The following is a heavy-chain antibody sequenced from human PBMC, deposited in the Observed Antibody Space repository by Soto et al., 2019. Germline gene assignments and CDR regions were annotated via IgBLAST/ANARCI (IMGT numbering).Heavy chain of an antibody. CDR3: ARERYCSSTSCSRAMDV. Sequence: TLSLTCTVSGGSISSGGYYWSWIRQHPGKGLEWIGYIYSGSTYYNPSLKSRVTISVDTSKNQFSLKLSSVTAADTAVYYCARERYCSSTSCSRAMDVWGQGTTVTVFS. J-gene: IGHJ6*02. CDR2: IYSGST. D-gene: IGHD2-2*01. CDR1: GGSISSGGYY. V-gene: IGHV4-31*03.